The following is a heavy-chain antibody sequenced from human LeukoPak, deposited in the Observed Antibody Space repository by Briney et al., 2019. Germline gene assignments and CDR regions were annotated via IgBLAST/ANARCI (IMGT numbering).Heavy chain of an antibody. CDR1: GGTFSSYA. V-gene: IGHV1-69*04. Sequence: ASVKVSCKASGGTFSSYAISWVRQAPGQGLEWMGRVIPILGIANYAQKFQGRVTITADKSTSTAYMELSSLRSEDTAVYYCARGSGVLYFDYWGQGTLVTVSS. CDR3: ARGSGVLYFDY. J-gene: IGHJ4*02. D-gene: IGHD3-10*01. CDR2: VIPILGIA.